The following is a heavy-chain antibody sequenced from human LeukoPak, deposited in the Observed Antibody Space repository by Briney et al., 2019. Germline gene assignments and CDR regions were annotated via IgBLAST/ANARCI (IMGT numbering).Heavy chain of an antibody. V-gene: IGHV3-23*01. CDR1: GFIYSNYA. J-gene: IGHJ4*02. D-gene: IGHD3-10*01. Sequence: GGSLRLSCAASGFIYSNYAMNWVRQAPGKGLEWVSTISGSGGTTYYADSVKGRFTISRDNSKNTLYLQMASLRAEDTAVYYCAREVGSVDYWGQGTLVTVSS. CDR3: AREVGSVDY. CDR2: ISGSGGTT.